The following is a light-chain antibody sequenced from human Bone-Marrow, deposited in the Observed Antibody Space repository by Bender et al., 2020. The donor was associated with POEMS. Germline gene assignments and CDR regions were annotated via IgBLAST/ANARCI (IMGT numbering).Light chain of an antibody. V-gene: IGLV2-23*01. J-gene: IGLJ3*02. Sequence: QSALTQPASLSGSPGQSITISCTGTNSDVGTYNLVSWYQQRPGKGPKLLIYEGSERPSGVSNRFSASQSGNTASLTISGLQAEDEADYYCCSYAGTTTPNWFFGGGTKVTVL. CDR1: NSDVGTYNL. CDR2: EGS. CDR3: CSYAGTTTPNWF.